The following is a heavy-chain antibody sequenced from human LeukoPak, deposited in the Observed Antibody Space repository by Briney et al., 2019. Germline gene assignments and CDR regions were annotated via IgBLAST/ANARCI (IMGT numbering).Heavy chain of an antibody. V-gene: IGHV4-34*01. CDR2: INHSGST. CDR1: GGSFSGYY. Sequence: SETLSLTCAVYGGSFSGYYWSWIRQPPGKGLEWIGEINHSGSTNYNPSLKSRVTISVDTSKNQFSLKLSSVTAADTAVYYCARNGGWYGYYFDYWGQGTLVTVSS. J-gene: IGHJ4*02. CDR3: ARNGGWYGYYFDY. D-gene: IGHD6-19*01.